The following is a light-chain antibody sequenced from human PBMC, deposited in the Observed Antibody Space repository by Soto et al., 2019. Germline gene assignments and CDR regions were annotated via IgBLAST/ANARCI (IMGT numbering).Light chain of an antibody. CDR3: QQYDNWWT. CDR2: GAS. V-gene: IGKV3-15*01. CDR1: QSVTSN. Sequence: EIVMTQSPATLSVSPGERATLSCRASQSVTSNLAWYQKKPGQAPRLLIYGASTRATGIPARFSGSGSGTDFTLTISSLQSEDFAVYYCQQYDNWWTFGQGTRVGIK. J-gene: IGKJ1*01.